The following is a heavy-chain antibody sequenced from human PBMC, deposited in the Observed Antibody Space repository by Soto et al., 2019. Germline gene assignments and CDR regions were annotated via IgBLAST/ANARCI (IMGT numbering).Heavy chain of an antibody. Sequence: QVQLVESGGGLVKPGGSLRLSCAASGFTFSDYYMSWIRQAPGKGLEWVSYISSSSSYTNYADSVKGRFTISRDNAKNSLYLQMNSLRAEDTAVYHCAREGSEQQLAYYYYYGMDVWGQGTTVTVSS. D-gene: IGHD6-13*01. V-gene: IGHV3-11*05. CDR2: ISSSSSYT. J-gene: IGHJ6*02. CDR1: GFTFSDYY. CDR3: AREGSEQQLAYYYYYGMDV.